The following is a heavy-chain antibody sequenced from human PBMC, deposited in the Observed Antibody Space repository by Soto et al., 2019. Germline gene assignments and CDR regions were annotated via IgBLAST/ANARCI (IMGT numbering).Heavy chain of an antibody. J-gene: IGHJ4*02. CDR2: TYWHDDK. D-gene: IGHD6-13*01. CDR3: AHRGGAAVGLYYFDY. V-gene: IGHV2-5*01. CDR1: GFSLSTTGVG. Sequence: QITLKESGPTLVKPTQTLTLTCTFSGFSLSTTGVGVGWIRQPPGKALEWLALTYWHDDKRYSTSLKSRRTITKDTSNNQVVLTMTNMDPVDTATYYCAHRGGAAVGLYYFDYWGQGDLVTVSS.